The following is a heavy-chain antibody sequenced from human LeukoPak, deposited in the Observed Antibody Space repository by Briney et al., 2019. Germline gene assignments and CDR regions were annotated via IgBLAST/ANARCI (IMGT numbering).Heavy chain of an antibody. CDR2: IYYNGKT. D-gene: IGHD3-22*01. CDR1: GGSMSRHY. J-gene: IGHJ3*02. CDR3: ARLLDNDSSGDPDTFDM. V-gene: IGHV4-59*11. Sequence: SETLSLTCSVSGGSMSRHYWSWIRQPPGKGLEWIGYIYYNGKTYYNPSLQSRVTISIDTSKNPFSLKLTSVTAADTAVYSCARLLDNDSSGDPDTFDMWGQGTMVTVSS.